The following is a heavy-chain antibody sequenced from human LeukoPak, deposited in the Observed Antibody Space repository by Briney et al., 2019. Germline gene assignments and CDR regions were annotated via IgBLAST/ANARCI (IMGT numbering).Heavy chain of an antibody. CDR2: IYYSGTT. V-gene: IGHV4-59*01. J-gene: IGHJ6*02. Sequence: SETLSLTCTVSGGPISYYYWSWIRQSPGKGLEWIGYIYYSGTTNYNPSLKSRVTISVDTSKNQFSLQLRSVTAADTAVYYCAREDPQTTVPEGMDVWGQGTTVTVSS. D-gene: IGHD4-17*01. CDR1: GGPISYYY. CDR3: AREDPQTTVPEGMDV.